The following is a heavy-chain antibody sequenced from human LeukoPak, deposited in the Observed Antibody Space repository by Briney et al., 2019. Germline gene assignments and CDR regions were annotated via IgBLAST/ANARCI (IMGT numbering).Heavy chain of an antibody. CDR2: IYYSGTT. V-gene: IGHV4-59*01. J-gene: IGHJ6*02. Sequence: SETLSLTCTVSGGPISYYYWSWIRQSPGKGLEWIGYIYYSGTTNYNPSLKSRVTISVDTSKNQFSLQLRSVTAADTAVYYCAREDPQTTVPEGMDVWGQGTTVTVSS. D-gene: IGHD4-17*01. CDR1: GGPISYYY. CDR3: AREDPQTTVPEGMDV.